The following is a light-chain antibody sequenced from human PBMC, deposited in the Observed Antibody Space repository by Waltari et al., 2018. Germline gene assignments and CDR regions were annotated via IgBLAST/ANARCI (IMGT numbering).Light chain of an antibody. CDR2: DVS. V-gene: IGLV2-14*03. CDR1: SSDVGGYNY. J-gene: IGLJ3*02. Sequence: QSALTQPASVSGSPGQSITISCTGTSSDVGGYNYVSWYHQHPGKAPKLMIYDVSNRPSGVSNRFSGSKSGNTASLTISGLQAEDEADYYCSSYTSSSIPWVFGGGTKLTV. CDR3: SSYTSSSIPWV.